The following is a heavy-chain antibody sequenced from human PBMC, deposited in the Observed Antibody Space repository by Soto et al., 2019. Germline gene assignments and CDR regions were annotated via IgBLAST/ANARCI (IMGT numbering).Heavy chain of an antibody. CDR3: AKEMYPRTVLDSSSPWGDY. D-gene: IGHD6-6*01. CDR1: GITFTTYG. Sequence: QVQLVQSGGGVIQPGKSLRLSCAASGITFTTYGMHWVRQTPGKGLEWVAVVSYDGSHKYYADSVKGRFTISRDDSKNTLYLQMNSLRVEDTAVYYCAKEMYPRTVLDSSSPWGDYWGQGTLVTVCS. CDR2: VSYDGSHK. V-gene: IGHV3-30*18. J-gene: IGHJ4*02.